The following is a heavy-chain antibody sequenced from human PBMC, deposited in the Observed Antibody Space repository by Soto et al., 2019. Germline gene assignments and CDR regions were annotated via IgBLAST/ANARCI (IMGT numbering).Heavy chain of an antibody. D-gene: IGHD4-4*01. CDR3: AKESLVHSIYVSNYFDS. Sequence: GGSLRLSCAASGFTFSSYGMHWVRQAPGKGLEWVAVISDDGSNLYYTDSVKGRFTISRDNSKNTLYLQMNSLRAEDTAVYYCAKESLVHSIYVSNYFDSWGQGALVTVSS. V-gene: IGHV3-30*18. CDR2: ISDDGSNL. CDR1: GFTFSSYG. J-gene: IGHJ4*02.